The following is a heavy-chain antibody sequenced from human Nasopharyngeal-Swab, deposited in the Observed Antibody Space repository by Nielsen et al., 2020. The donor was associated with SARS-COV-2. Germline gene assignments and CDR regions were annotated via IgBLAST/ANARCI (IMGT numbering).Heavy chain of an antibody. CDR3: AREVVVVVAAASMDV. D-gene: IGHD2-15*01. V-gene: IGHV1-46*01. J-gene: IGHJ6*02. CDR2: INPSGGST. CDR1: GYTFTSYY. Sequence: ASVQVSCKASGYTFTSYYMHWVRQAPGQGLEWMGIINPSGGSTSYAQKFRGRVTMTRDTSTSTVYMELSSLRSEDTAVYYCAREVVVVVAAASMDVWGQGTTVTVSS.